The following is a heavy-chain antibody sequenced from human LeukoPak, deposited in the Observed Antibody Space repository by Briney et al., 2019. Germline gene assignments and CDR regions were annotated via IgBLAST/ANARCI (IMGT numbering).Heavy chain of an antibody. Sequence: SETLSLTCAVYGGSFSGYYWSWIRQPPGKGLEWIGEINHSGSTNYNPSLKSRVTISVDTSKNQFSLKLSSVTAADTAVYYCARGLGYCSSTSCYTRAPLDYWGQGTLATVSS. V-gene: IGHV4-34*01. J-gene: IGHJ4*02. D-gene: IGHD2-2*02. CDR2: INHSGST. CDR1: GGSFSGYY. CDR3: ARGLGYCSSTSCYTRAPLDY.